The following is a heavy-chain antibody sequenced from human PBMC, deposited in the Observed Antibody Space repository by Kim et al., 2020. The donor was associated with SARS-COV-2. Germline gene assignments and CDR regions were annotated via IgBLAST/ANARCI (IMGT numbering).Heavy chain of an antibody. CDR1: GGSLSDYY. D-gene: IGHD3-10*01. V-gene: IGHV4-34*01. CDR3: ASPGSKRFDA. CDR2: ISHSGST. Sequence: SETLSLTCAVYGGSLSDYYWSWIRQPPGKGLEWIGQISHSGSTNYNPSLKSRVTISADTSKNEFSLKLSSVTAALTAVYNCASPGSKRFDAWGQGTRVTV. J-gene: IGHJ5*02.